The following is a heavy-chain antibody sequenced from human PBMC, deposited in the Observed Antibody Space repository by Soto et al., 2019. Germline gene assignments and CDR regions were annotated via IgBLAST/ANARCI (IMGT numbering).Heavy chain of an antibody. D-gene: IGHD4-17*01. CDR3: AKDPNGDYVGAFDS. V-gene: IGHV3-23*03. CDR1: GFSFSNDA. Sequence: EVQLLESGGGLVQPGGSLRLSCTASGFSFSNDAVTWVRQAPGKGLEWVSSIGSDTSYIYYADSVKGRFTISRDKSKNTVFLQMNSLRADDTAVYHCAKDPNGDYVGAFDSWGQGALVTVSS. CDR2: IGSDTSYI. J-gene: IGHJ4*02.